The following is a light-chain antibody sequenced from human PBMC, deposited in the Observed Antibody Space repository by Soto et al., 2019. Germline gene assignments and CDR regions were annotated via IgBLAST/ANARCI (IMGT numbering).Light chain of an antibody. CDR3: QQGSTWPT. Sequence: EIVLTQSPATLSLSPGERATLSCRASQSPSGYLAWYQQRPGQAPRPLIYNASIRANGIPARFTGSGSGTDFSLTISSLEPEDFAVYYCQQGSTWPTFGQGTRVDIK. J-gene: IGKJ1*01. CDR1: QSPSGY. V-gene: IGKV3-11*01. CDR2: NAS.